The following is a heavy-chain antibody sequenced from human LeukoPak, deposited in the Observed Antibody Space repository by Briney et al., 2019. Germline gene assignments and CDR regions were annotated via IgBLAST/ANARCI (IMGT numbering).Heavy chain of an antibody. CDR2: RNPKSGNT. D-gene: IGHD3-22*01. J-gene: IGHJ5*02. V-gene: IGHV1-8*02. CDR1: GYTFTDYH. CDR3: ARGQKSSGYWFDP. Sequence: ASVKVSCKASGYTFTDYHLHWVRLAPGQGLEWMGWRNPKSGNTGYAQKFQGRVTMTMNTSISTAYMELSSLRSDDTAVYYCARGQKSSGYWFDPWGQGTLVTVSS.